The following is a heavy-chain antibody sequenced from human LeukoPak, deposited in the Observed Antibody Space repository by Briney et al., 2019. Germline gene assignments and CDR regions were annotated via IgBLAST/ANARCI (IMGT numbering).Heavy chain of an antibody. Sequence: GGCLRLSCAASGFTFSSYAMSWVRQAPGKGLEWVSAISGSGGSTYYADSVKGRFTISRDNSKNTLYLQMNSLRAEDTAVYYCAKDTGYSYGYDAFDIWGQGTMVTVSS. CDR1: GFTFSSYA. V-gene: IGHV3-23*01. CDR3: AKDTGYSYGYDAFDI. D-gene: IGHD5-18*01. CDR2: ISGSGGST. J-gene: IGHJ3*02.